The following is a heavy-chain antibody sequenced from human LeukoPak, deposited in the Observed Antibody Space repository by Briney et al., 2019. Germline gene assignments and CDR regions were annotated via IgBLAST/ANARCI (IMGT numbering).Heavy chain of an antibody. CDR2: ISSSGSTI. D-gene: IGHD5-18*01. CDR1: GFTFSDYY. V-gene: IGHV3-11*04. CDR3: AKETRGYNYGNYYGMDV. J-gene: IGHJ6*02. Sequence: PGGSLRLSCAASGFTFSDYYMSWIRQAPGKGLEWVSYISSSGSTIYYADSVKGRFTISRDNSKNTLYLQMNSLRAEDTAVYYCAKETRGYNYGNYYGMDVWGQGTTVTVSS.